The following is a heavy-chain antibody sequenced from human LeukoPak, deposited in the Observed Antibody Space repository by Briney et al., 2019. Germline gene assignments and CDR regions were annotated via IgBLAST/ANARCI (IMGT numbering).Heavy chain of an antibody. Sequence: ASVKVSCKASGYTFTGYYMHWVRQVPGQGLEWMGWINPNSGGTNYAQKFQGRVTMTRDTSISTAYMELSRLRSDDTAVYYCAKDLSRYCSSTSCYPGPWGQGTLVTVSS. V-gene: IGHV1-2*02. CDR3: AKDLSRYCSSTSCYPGP. CDR2: INPNSGGT. D-gene: IGHD2-2*01. J-gene: IGHJ5*02. CDR1: GYTFTGYY.